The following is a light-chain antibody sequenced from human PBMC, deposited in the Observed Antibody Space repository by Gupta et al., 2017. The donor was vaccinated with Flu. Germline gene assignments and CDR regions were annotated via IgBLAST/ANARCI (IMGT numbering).Light chain of an antibody. Sequence: VSLCYRATINCNSCQGVLYSNNKYFLWCYQQKPGQSTKLLFYASCTRKAVVPGRCSSSCAREYFTLTSSILQADDVAFYRCQHCDSLPWTFGQGTKVEIK. J-gene: IGKJ1*01. CDR3: QHCDSLPWT. V-gene: IGKV4-1*01. CDR2: ASC. CDR1: QGVLYSNNKYF.